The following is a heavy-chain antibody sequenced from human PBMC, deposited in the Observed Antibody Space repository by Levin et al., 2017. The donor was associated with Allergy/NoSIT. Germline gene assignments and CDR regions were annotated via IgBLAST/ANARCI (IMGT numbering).Heavy chain of an antibody. V-gene: IGHV4-61*01. CDR2: VDDRGNT. D-gene: IGHD7-27*01. CDR1: GGSVSSATYY. J-gene: IGHJ4*02. CDR3: ARNWGYFDF. Sequence: KSSETLSLTCTFSGGSVSSATYYWTWIRQSPGKGLQWIGYVDDRGNTNYNPSLKSRVTISLDRSQNQFSLKLKSVTAADTAVYFCARNWGYFDFWGQGALVTVAS.